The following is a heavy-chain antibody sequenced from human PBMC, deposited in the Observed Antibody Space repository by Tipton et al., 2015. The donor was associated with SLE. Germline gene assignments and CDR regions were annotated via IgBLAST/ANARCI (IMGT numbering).Heavy chain of an antibody. J-gene: IGHJ6*02. V-gene: IGHV1-2*06. Sequence: QSGPEVKKPGASVKVSCKASGYTFTGYYMHWVRQAPGQGLEWMGRINPNSGGTNYAQKFQGRVTMTRDTSISTAYMELSRLRSDDTAVYYWARDLQQLTSYYYYGMDVWGQGTTVTVSS. CDR1: GYTFTGYY. D-gene: IGHD6-13*01. CDR3: ARDLQQLTSYYYYGMDV. CDR2: INPNSGGT.